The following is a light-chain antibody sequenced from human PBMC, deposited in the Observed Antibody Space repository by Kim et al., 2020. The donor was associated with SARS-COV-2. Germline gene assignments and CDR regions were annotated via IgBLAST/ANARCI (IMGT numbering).Light chain of an antibody. CDR3: QQANIFPWT. CDR1: QGVSSW. V-gene: IGKV1-12*01. CDR2: PAS. J-gene: IGKJ1*01. Sequence: ASVGDRVTITCRASQGVSSWLAWYQQKPGKAPKLLMYPASTLQSGVPSRFSGSGSATDFTLTISSLQPEDVATYYCQQANIFPWTFGQGTKVDIK.